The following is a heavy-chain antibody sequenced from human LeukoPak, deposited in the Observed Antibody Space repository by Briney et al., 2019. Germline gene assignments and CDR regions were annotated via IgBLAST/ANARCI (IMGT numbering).Heavy chain of an antibody. CDR3: ARVTGYRIEDYFDY. V-gene: IGHV4-38-2*02. CDR2: IYHSGST. J-gene: IGHJ4*02. Sequence: SETLSLTCTVSGYSISSGYYWGWIRRPPGKGLEWIGSIYHSGSTYYNPSLKSRVTISVDTSKNEFSLKLRSVTAADTAVYYCARVTGYRIEDYFDYWGQGTLVTVSS. CDR1: GYSISSGYY. D-gene: IGHD6-13*01.